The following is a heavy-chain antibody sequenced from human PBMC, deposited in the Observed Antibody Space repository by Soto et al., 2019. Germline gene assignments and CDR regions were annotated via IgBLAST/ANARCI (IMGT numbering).Heavy chain of an antibody. CDR2: VSLINSGT. Sequence: ASVKVSCKASGYTFTGYYMHWVRQAPGQGLEWMGWVSLINSGTNSAQKFQGRVTLTRDTSISTAYMELTSLRSEDTAVYYCARDTGDGTFDFWGQGTLVTVSS. J-gene: IGHJ4*02. V-gene: IGHV1-2*02. D-gene: IGHD7-27*01. CDR3: ARDTGDGTFDF. CDR1: GYTFTGYY.